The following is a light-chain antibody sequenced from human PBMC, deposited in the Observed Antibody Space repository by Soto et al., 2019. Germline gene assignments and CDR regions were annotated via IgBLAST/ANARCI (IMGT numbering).Light chain of an antibody. CDR2: EVN. Sequence: QSALTQPASLSGSPGQSITISCTGTSSDIGAYDYVSWFQQHPGKAPKLMISEVNNRPSGVSNRFSGSKSGNTAYLTISGLQVEDEAEYYCSSYAGSNFYVFGTGTKV. J-gene: IGLJ1*01. CDR1: SSDIGAYDY. CDR3: SSYAGSNFYV. V-gene: IGLV2-14*01.